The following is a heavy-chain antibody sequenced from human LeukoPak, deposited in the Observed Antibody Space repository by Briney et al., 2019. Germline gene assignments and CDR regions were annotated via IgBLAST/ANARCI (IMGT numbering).Heavy chain of an antibody. CDR2: IYYSGST. CDR1: GGSISSYY. D-gene: IGHD1-1*01. J-gene: IGHJ5*02. CDR3: ARALDDSDNWFDP. Sequence: PSETLSLTCTVSGGSISSYYWSWIRQPPGKGLEWIGYIYYSGSTNYNPSLKSRVTISVDTSKNQFSPKLSSVTAADTAVYYCARALDDSDNWFDPWGQGTLVTVSS. V-gene: IGHV4-59*01.